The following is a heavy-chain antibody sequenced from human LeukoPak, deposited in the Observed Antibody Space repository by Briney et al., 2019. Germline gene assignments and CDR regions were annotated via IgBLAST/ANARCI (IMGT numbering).Heavy chain of an antibody. V-gene: IGHV1-58*01. CDR3: AADGAVVTRLYYYYMDV. D-gene: IGHD4-23*01. CDR1: GFTFTSSA. Sequence: SVKVSCKASGFTFTSSAVQWVRQARGQRLEWIGWIVVGSGNTNYAQKFQERVTITRDMSTSTAYMELSSLRSEDTAVYYCAADGAVVTRLYYYYMDVGGKGTTVTVSS. CDR2: IVVGSGNT. J-gene: IGHJ6*03.